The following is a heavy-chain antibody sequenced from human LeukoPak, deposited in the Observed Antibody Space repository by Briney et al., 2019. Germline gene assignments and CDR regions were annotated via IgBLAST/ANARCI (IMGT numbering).Heavy chain of an antibody. Sequence: GGSLRLSCAASGFTFSSYAIHWVRQAPGKGLEWVAVISYDGSNKYYADSVKGRFTISRDNSKNTLYLQVNSLRAEDTAVYYCAKDQIKGRYSYGYMIDYWGQGTLVTVSS. V-gene: IGHV3-30-3*01. CDR3: AKDQIKGRYSYGYMIDY. CDR1: GFTFSSYA. D-gene: IGHD5-18*01. CDR2: ISYDGSNK. J-gene: IGHJ4*02.